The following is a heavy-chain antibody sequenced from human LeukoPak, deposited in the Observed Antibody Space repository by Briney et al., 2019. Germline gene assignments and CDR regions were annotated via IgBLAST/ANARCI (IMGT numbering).Heavy chain of an antibody. CDR3: TTDGQSISMVRGVIIKDNWFDP. D-gene: IGHD3-10*01. Sequence: GGSLRLSCAASGFTFSDAWMSWVRQAPGKGLEWGGRVKSKTDRGTTDYAAPVKGRFTISRDDSKNTLYLQMNSLKTEDTAVYYCTTDGQSISMVRGVIIKDNWFDPWGQGTLVTVSS. J-gene: IGHJ5*02. V-gene: IGHV3-15*01. CDR1: GFTFSDAW. CDR2: VKSKTDRGTT.